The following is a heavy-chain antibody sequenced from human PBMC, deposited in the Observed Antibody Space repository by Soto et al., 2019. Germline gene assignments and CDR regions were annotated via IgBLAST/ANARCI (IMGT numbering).Heavy chain of an antibody. Sequence: GGSLRLSCAASGFTFSSYAMSWVRQAPGKGLEWVSAISGSGGSTYYADSVKGRFTISRDNSKNTRYLQMNSLRAEDTAVYYCAKFHTKYDFWSPPGAGYYYYYGMDVWGQGTTVTVSS. J-gene: IGHJ6*02. CDR1: GFTFSSYA. CDR3: AKFHTKYDFWSPPGAGYYYYYGMDV. V-gene: IGHV3-23*01. D-gene: IGHD3-3*01. CDR2: ISGSGGST.